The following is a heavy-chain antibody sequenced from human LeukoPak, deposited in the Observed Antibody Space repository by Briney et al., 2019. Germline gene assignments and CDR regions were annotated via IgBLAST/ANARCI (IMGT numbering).Heavy chain of an antibody. CDR3: ARLLTIFGVANDY. J-gene: IGHJ4*02. V-gene: IGHV3-53*01. Sequence: HPGGSLRLSCAASGFTVSSNYMSWIRQAPGKGLEWVSVIYSGGSTYYADSVKGRFTISRDNSKNTLYLQMNSLRAEDTAVYYCARLLTIFGVANDYWGQGTLVTVSS. D-gene: IGHD3-3*01. CDR2: IYSGGST. CDR1: GFTVSSNY.